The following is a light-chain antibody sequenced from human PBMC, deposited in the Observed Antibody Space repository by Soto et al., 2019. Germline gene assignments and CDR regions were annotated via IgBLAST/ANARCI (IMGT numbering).Light chain of an antibody. CDR3: QKYNRAPLT. Sequence: DVQMTQSPSSLSAFVGDRVTITCRASQGIAPYLAWFQQKPGKVPKLLIYATSTLQSGVPSRFSGSGSGTDFTLTINSLQPEDVGTYYCQKYNRAPLTFGGVTKVEIK. V-gene: IGKV1-27*01. CDR1: QGIAPY. J-gene: IGKJ4*01. CDR2: ATS.